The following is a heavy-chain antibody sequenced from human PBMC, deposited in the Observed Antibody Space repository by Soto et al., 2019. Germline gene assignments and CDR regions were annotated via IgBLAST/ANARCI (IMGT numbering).Heavy chain of an antibody. Sequence: SETLSLTCAVYGVSFSGYYWSWIRQPPGKGLEWIGEINHSGSTNYNPSLKSRVTISVDTSKNQFSLKLSSVTAADTAVYYCARVSVAAPWRDYWGQGTLVTVSS. V-gene: IGHV4-34*01. D-gene: IGHD6-13*01. CDR3: ARVSVAAPWRDY. CDR2: INHSGST. J-gene: IGHJ4*02. CDR1: GVSFSGYY.